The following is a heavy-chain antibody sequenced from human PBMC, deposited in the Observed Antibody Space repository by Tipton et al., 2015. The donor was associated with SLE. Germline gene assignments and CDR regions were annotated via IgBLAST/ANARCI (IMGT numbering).Heavy chain of an antibody. CDR2: MRSDGSHK. J-gene: IGHJ2*01. Sequence: GSLRLSCAASGFSVTNYDMHWVRQAPGKGLEWLTCMRSDGSHKYRDTVKGRFTISRDNSKNTVDLQMNSLTAGDTAVYYCARQRVVNGFFELWGRGTLVAVSS. CDR3: ARQRVVNGFFEL. D-gene: IGHD4-23*01. CDR1: GFSVTNYD. V-gene: IGHV3-30*02.